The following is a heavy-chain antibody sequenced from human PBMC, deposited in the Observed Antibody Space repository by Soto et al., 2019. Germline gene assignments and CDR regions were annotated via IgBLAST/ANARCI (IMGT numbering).Heavy chain of an antibody. CDR2: FDPEDGET. V-gene: IGHV1-24*01. J-gene: IGHJ4*02. Sequence: GXSVKVSCKVSGYTLTELSMHWVRQAPVKGLEWMGGFDPEDGETIYAQKFQGRVTMTEDTSTDTAYMELSSLRSEDTAVYYCATVAYDFWSGYFIGFDYWGQGTLVTVSS. CDR3: ATVAYDFWSGYFIGFDY. CDR1: GYTLTELS. D-gene: IGHD3-3*01.